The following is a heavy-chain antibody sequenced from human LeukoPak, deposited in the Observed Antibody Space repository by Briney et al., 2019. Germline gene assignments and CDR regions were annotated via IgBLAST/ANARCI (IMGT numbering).Heavy chain of an antibody. D-gene: IGHD4-11*01. CDR1: GYTFTSYG. CDR3: ARVPVSGPGARFDY. Sequence: GASVTVSCKASGYTFTSYGMNWVRPAPGQGLEWMGWISAYNVNTNDAQKLQGRVTMTTDTSTTTAYMELRSLRSDDTAVYYCARVPVSGPGARFDYWGQGSLVTVSS. CDR2: ISAYNVNT. J-gene: IGHJ4*02. V-gene: IGHV1-18*01.